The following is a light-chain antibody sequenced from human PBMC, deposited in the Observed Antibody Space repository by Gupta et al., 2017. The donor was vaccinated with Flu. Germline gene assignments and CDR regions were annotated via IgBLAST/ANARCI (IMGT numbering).Light chain of an antibody. CDR2: EVI. CDR3: SSYTSNSALYV. Sequence: QSSLSQPSSLSAPPAQSITISCIGTSNDVGGYNNVSWYQQHPGKAPKLMIYEVINRPSGVSNRFSGSKSDNTASLTISGLQAEDGADYYCSSYTSNSALYVFGTGTKVTVL. J-gene: IGLJ1*01. V-gene: IGLV2-14*01. CDR1: SNDVGGYNN.